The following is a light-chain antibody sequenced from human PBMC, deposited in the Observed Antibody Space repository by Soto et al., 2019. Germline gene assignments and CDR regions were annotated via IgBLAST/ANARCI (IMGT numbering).Light chain of an antibody. CDR1: QSVSSSY. CDR3: QQYGSSPFIT. CDR2: GAS. Sequence: EIVLTQSPGTLSLSPGERATLSCRASQSVSSSYLAWYQQKPGQAPRLLIYGASSRATGIPDRFSGSGSGTDFTLTISRLEPDDFAVCYCQQYGSSPFITFGQGT. J-gene: IGKJ5*01. V-gene: IGKV3-20*01.